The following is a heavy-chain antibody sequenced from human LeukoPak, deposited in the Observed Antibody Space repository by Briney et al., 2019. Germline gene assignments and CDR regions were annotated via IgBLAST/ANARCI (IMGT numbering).Heavy chain of an antibody. V-gene: IGHV4-4*02. Sequence: SETLSLTCAVSGGSISSSNWWSWVRQPPGKGLEWIGEIYHSGSTNYNPSLKSRVTISVDKSKNQFSLKLSSVTAADTAVYYCARDREADGYYFDYWGQGTLVTVSS. CDR3: ARDREADGYYFDY. J-gene: IGHJ4*02. CDR1: GGSISSSNW. D-gene: IGHD2-15*01. CDR2: IYHSGST.